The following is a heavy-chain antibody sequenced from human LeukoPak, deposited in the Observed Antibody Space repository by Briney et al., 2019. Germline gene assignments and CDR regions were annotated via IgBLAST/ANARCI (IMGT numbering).Heavy chain of an antibody. CDR3: ARQRNDYSSAPAYGYMDV. CDR1: GGSISSWNYF. D-gene: IGHD6-25*01. CDR2: IYYSGST. J-gene: IGHJ6*03. V-gene: IGHV4-39*01. Sequence: SETLSLTCTVSGGSISSWNYFWGWVRQPPGKGLEWIGSIYYSGSTYYSPSLKSRVTISVHTSKNQFSLKLSSVTAADTAMYYCARQRNDYSSAPAYGYMDVWGKGSPVTVSS.